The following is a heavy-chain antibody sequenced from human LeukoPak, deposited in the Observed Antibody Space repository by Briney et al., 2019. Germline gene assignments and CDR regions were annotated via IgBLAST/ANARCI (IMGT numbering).Heavy chain of an antibody. CDR2: IIPILGIA. Sequence: GASVKVSCKASGGTFSSYAISWVRQAPGQGLEWMGRIIPILGIANYAQKFQGRVTITADKPTSTAYMELSSLRSEDTAVYYCARGGRAAAGYYYYGMDVWGQGTTVTVSS. J-gene: IGHJ6*02. V-gene: IGHV1-69*04. D-gene: IGHD6-13*01. CDR3: ARGGRAAAGYYYYGMDV. CDR1: GGTFSSYA.